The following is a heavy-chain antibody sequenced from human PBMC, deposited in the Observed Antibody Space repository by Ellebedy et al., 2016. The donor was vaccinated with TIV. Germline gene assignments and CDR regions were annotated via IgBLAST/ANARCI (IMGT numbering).Heavy chain of an antibody. D-gene: IGHD4-17*01. J-gene: IGHJ4*02. CDR3: ARDNYGDYLFDY. Sequence: GESLKISCAASGFMFSSYAMHWVRQAPGKGLEWVAVISYDGSNKYYADSVKGRFTISRDNSKNTLYLQINSLRAEDTAVYYCARDNYGDYLFDYWGQGTLVTVSS. CDR1: GFMFSSYA. V-gene: IGHV3-30-3*01. CDR2: ISYDGSNK.